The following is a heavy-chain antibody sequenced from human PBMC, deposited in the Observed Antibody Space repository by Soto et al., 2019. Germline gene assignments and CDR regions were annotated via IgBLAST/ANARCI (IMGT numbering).Heavy chain of an antibody. V-gene: IGHV4-59*01. CDR2: LHYTGTS. J-gene: IGHJ4*02. CDR1: GGSLSGYY. D-gene: IGHD2-15*01. CDR3: TRGGGWLTDY. Sequence: QVQLHESGPRLVKPSETPSLTCTVSGGSLSGYYWSWIRQPPGKSLEWIGNLHYTGTSNHNPSLRSRVTMSLDTSTNQFSLKLSSVTAADTAFYYCTRGGGWLTDYWGQGTLVTVSS.